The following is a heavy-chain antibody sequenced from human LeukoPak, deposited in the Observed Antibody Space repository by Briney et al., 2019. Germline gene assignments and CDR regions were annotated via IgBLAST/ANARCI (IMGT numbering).Heavy chain of an antibody. Sequence: GGSLRLSCAASGFTFSSYAMNWVRQAPGKGLEWVSTISGGGGSTYYADSVKGRFTISRDNSKNTLYLQVDSLRAEDTAVYYCAKGGKWDVTPFDYWGQGTLVTVSS. CDR3: AKGGKWDVTPFDY. J-gene: IGHJ4*02. CDR1: GFTFSSYA. V-gene: IGHV3-23*01. D-gene: IGHD1-26*01. CDR2: ISGGGGST.